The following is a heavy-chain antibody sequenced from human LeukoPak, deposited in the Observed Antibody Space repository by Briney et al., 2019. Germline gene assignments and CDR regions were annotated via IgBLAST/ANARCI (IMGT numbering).Heavy chain of an antibody. D-gene: IGHD4-17*01. CDR2: ISYDGTNK. CDR1: GFTFSTYG. Sequence: GGSLRLSCAASGFTFSTYGLHWVRQAPAKGLEWVAVISYDGTNKYYADSVKGRFTISRDNSKNTLYLQMNSLRAEDTAVYYCAKDRDSDYGDGGFDPWGQGTLVTVSS. CDR3: AKDRDSDYGDGGFDP. V-gene: IGHV3-30*18. J-gene: IGHJ5*02.